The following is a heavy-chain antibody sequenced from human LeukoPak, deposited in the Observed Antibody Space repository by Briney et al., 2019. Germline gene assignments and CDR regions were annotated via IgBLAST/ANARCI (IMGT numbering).Heavy chain of an antibody. Sequence: GGSLRLSCAASGFTFSSYEMNWVRQAPGKGLEWVSYISSSSSTIYYADSVKGRFTISRDNAKNSLYLQMNSLRAEDTAVYYCAREGYYYDSSGYSLDYWGQGTLVTVSS. CDR1: GFTFSSYE. V-gene: IGHV3-48*01. CDR2: ISSSSSTI. J-gene: IGHJ4*02. CDR3: AREGYYYDSSGYSLDY. D-gene: IGHD3-22*01.